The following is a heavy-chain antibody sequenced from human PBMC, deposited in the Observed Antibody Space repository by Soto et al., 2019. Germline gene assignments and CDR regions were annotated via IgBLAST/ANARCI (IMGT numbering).Heavy chain of an antibody. J-gene: IGHJ6*02. V-gene: IGHV4-34*01. CDR1: GGSSSGYY. D-gene: IGHD6-6*01. CDR3: ARGGIAARPSYYDGMDI. Sequence: SETLSLTCAVYGGSSSGYYWSWIRQPPGKGLEWIGEINHSGSTNYNPSLKSRVTISVDTSKNQFSLKLSSVTAADTAVYYCARGGIAARPSYYDGMDIWGQGTTVTVSS. CDR2: INHSGST.